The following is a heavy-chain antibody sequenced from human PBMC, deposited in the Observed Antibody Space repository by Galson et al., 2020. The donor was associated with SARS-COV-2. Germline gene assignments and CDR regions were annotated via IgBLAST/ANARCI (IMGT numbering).Heavy chain of an antibody. CDR2: MSSSGSYI. CDR1: GFTFRIYS. Sequence: GGSLRLSCAASGFTFRIYSMNWVRQAPGKGLEWVACMSSSGSYIYYADSVRGRFTISRDNAKDSLYLQMNDVRAEDTAVYYCVRDIITGDDGGTHFEHWGQGTLVTVSS. CDR3: VRDIITGDDGGTHFEH. J-gene: IGHJ4*02. D-gene: IGHD4-17*01. V-gene: IGHV3-21*01.